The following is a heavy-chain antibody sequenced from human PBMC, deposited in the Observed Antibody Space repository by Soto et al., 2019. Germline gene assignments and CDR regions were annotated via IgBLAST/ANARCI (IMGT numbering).Heavy chain of an antibody. V-gene: IGHV4-34*01. CDR1: GGSFSCYY. D-gene: IGHD3-22*01. Sequence: SETLSLTCAVYGGSFSCYYWTGVRQAPGKGLEWIGDVNHSGSTNQNPSLKSRVTISVDTSKNQFSLKLKSVTAADTAVYYCARGITTIPAVQGDAPDNCYFDSWGLGTLVTVSS. CDR2: VNHSGST. CDR3: ARGITTIPAVQGDAPDNCYFDS. J-gene: IGHJ4*02.